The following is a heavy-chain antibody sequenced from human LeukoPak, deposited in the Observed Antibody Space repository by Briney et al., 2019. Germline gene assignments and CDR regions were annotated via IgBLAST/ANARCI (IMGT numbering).Heavy chain of an antibody. J-gene: IGHJ4*02. V-gene: IGHV3-23*01. CDR2: ISGGGGST. CDR3: AKLMSYFYDTSGYVDS. Sequence: GGSLRLSCAASGFTFNSYAMSWVRQAPGKGLEWVSAISGGGGSTYYADSVKGRFTISRDNSKNTLYLQMNSLRAEDTAVYYCAKLMSYFYDTSGYVDSWGRGALVTVSS. CDR1: GFTFNSYA. D-gene: IGHD3-22*01.